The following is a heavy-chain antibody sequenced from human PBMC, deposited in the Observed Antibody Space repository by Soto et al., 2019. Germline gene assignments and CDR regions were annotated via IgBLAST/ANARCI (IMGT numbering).Heavy chain of an antibody. CDR1: GFTFSNYA. CDR2: ISYDGSNK. V-gene: IGHV3-30-3*01. J-gene: IGHJ4*02. Sequence: VKLLESGGGLVQPGGSLRLSCAASGFTFSNYAMHWVRQAPGKGLEWVAVISYDGSNKYYADSVKGRFTISRDNSKNTLYVQMNSLRAEDTAVYYCARVGYSYGYAGGIYDFWGQGTLVTVSS. CDR3: ARVGYSYGYAGGIYDF. D-gene: IGHD5-18*01.